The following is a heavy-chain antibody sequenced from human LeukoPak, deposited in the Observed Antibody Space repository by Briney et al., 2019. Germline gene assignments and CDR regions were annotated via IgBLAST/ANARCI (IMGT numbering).Heavy chain of an antibody. V-gene: IGHV3-15*01. J-gene: IGHJ6*02. CDR2: IKSKTDGGTT. Sequence: GGSLRLSCAASGFTFSNAWMSWVRQAPGKGLEWVDRIKSKTDGGTTDYAAPVKGRFTISRDDSKNTLYLQMNSLKTEDTAVYYCTTDRRQTYYYYYGMDVWGQGTTVTVSS. CDR1: GFTFSNAW. CDR3: TTDRRQTYYYYYGMDV.